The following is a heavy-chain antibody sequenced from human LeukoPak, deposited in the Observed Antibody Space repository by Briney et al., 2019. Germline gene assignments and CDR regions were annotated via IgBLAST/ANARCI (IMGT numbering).Heavy chain of an antibody. CDR1: GGTFSSYA. CDR3: ARDWYYGGNSDGGFDP. V-gene: IGHV1-69*01. J-gene: IGHJ5*02. Sequence: SVKVSCKASGGTFSSYAISWVRQAPGQGLEWMGGIIPIFGTANYAQKFQGRVTITADESTSTAYMELSSLRSEDTAVYYCARDWYYGGNSDGGFDPWGQGTLVTVSS. D-gene: IGHD4-23*01. CDR2: IIPIFGTA.